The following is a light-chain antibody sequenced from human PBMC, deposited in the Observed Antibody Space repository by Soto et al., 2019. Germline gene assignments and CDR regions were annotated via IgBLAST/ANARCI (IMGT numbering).Light chain of an antibody. V-gene: IGKV4-1*01. CDR3: QQYYSTPPT. CDR1: QSVLYSSNNKNY. CDR2: WAS. J-gene: IGKJ4*01. Sequence: DIVMTQSPDSLAMSLGERPTINCKSSQSVLYSSNNKNYVAWYQHKPGQPPNLLIYWASTRESGVPDRFSGSGSGTDFTLTISSLQAEDVAIYYCQQYYSTPPTFGGGTKVDIK.